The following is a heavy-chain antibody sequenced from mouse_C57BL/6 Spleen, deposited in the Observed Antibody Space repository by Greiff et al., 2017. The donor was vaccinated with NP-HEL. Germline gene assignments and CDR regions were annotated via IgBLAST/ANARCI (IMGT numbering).Heavy chain of an antibody. Sequence: EVQLQESGPELVKPGASVKISCKASGYSFTGYYMNWVKQSPEKSLEWIGEINPSTGGTTYNQKFKAKATLTVDKSSSTAYMQLKSLTSEDSAVYYCARFPDFDYWGQGTTLTVAS. V-gene: IGHV1-42*01. CDR2: INPSTGGT. CDR3: ARFPDFDY. J-gene: IGHJ2*01. CDR1: GYSFTGYY.